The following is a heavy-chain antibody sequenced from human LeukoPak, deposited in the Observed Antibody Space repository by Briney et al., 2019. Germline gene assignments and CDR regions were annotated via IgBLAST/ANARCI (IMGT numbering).Heavy chain of an antibody. V-gene: IGHV3-23*01. Sequence: QPGVSLRLSCAASGLTFSSYAMSWVRQAPGKGLEWVTAISGSGGSTYYADSVKGRFTISRDNSKNTLYPQMNSLRPEDTAVYYCAKGIGGGVAATVCDYWGQGTVVTVSS. D-gene: IGHD2-15*01. CDR3: AKGIGGGVAATVCDY. J-gene: IGHJ4*02. CDR2: ISGSGGST. CDR1: GLTFSSYA.